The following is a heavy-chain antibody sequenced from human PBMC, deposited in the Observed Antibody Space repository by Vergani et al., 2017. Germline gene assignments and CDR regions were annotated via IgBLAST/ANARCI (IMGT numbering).Heavy chain of an antibody. D-gene: IGHD3/OR15-3a*01. V-gene: IGHV1-69*06. CDR3: ARNGPPDWATGQSFDY. CDR2: IIPIFGTA. Sequence: QVQLVQSGAEVKKPGSSVKVSCKASGGTFSSYAISWVRQAPGQGLEWMGRIIPIFGTANYAQKFQGRVTITADKSTSTSYMELSSLRSEDTAVYYCARNGPPDWATGQSFDYWGQGTLVTVSS. J-gene: IGHJ4*02. CDR1: GGTFSSYA.